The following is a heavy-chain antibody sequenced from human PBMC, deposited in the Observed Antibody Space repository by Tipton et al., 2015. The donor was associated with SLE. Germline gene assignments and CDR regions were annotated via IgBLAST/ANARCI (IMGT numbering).Heavy chain of an antibody. CDR1: RVSINGSH. Sequence: LRLSCTVSRVSINGSHRSWIRQSAVKGLERIGRSYSSGVTPYTYSLKSRVTMLGDTSQNHFSLKLISLTAADTAGYYCAREFLHPVTTVHYYCDLWGRGTQVTVSS. J-gene: IGHJ2*01. CDR2: SYSSGVT. D-gene: IGHD4-11*01. V-gene: IGHV4-4*07. CDR3: AREFLHPVTTVHYYCDL.